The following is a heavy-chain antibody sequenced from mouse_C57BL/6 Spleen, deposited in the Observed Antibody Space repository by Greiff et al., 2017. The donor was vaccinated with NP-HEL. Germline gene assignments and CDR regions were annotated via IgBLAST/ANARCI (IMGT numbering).Heavy chain of an antibody. CDR2: ISYDGSN. J-gene: IGHJ3*01. D-gene: IGHD2-4*01. CDR3: ARYDYDEGFAY. V-gene: IGHV3-6*01. Sequence: EVQRVESGPGLVKPSQSLSLTCSVTGYSITSGYYWNRIRQFPGNKLEWMGYISYDGSNNYNPSLKNRISITRDTSKNQFFLKLNSVTTEDTATYYCARYDYDEGFAYWGQGTLVTVSA. CDR1: GYSITSGYY.